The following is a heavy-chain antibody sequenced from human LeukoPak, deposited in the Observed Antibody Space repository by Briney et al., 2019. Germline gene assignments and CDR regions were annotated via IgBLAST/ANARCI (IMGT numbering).Heavy chain of an antibody. J-gene: IGHJ4*02. CDR1: GYTFTSYD. CDR2: MSPNSGNT. Sequence: ASVKVSCKASGYTFTSYDINWVRQATGQGLEWMGWMSPNSGNTDYAQKFQGRVTMTRDTSTSTVYMELSSLRSEDTAVYYCARNSIPNYDSSGRHPYFDYWGQGTLVTVSS. D-gene: IGHD3-22*01. V-gene: IGHV1-8*01. CDR3: ARNSIPNYDSSGRHPYFDY.